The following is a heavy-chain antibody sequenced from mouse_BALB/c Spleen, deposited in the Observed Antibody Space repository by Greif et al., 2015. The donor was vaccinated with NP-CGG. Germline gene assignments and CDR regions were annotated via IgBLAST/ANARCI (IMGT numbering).Heavy chain of an antibody. CDR1: GFTFSSFG. Sequence: EVQLVESGGGLVQPGGSRKLSCAASGFTFSSFGMHWARQAPEKGLEWVAYISSGSSTIYYADTVKGRFTISRDNPKNPLFLQMTSLRSEDTAMYYCARGDYGYVYWYFDVWGAGTTVTVSS. J-gene: IGHJ1*01. CDR2: ISSGSSTI. V-gene: IGHV5-17*02. CDR3: ARGDYGYVYWYFDV. D-gene: IGHD2-2*01.